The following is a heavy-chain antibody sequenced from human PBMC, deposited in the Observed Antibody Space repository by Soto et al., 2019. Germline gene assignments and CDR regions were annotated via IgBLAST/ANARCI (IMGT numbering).Heavy chain of an antibody. CDR1: GFTFSSHA. Sequence: EVQLLESGGGLEQPGGSLRLSCAASGFTFSSHAMSWVRQAPGKGLEWVSAISGGGGSTSYADSVKGRFTISRDNSKNTLYLQMNSLRADEDTDVYYCAKDRDYDLWSANFDYWGQGTLVTVSS. J-gene: IGHJ4*02. V-gene: IGHV3-23*01. D-gene: IGHD3-3*01. CDR2: ISGGGGST. CDR3: AKDRDYDLWSANFDY.